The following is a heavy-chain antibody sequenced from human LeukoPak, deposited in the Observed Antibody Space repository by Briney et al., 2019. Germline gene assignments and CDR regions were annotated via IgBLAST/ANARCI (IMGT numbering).Heavy chain of an antibody. CDR1: GFTFSSYS. CDR3: ATGLRWSYNWFDP. V-gene: IGHV3-21*01. J-gene: IGHJ5*02. D-gene: IGHD4-23*01. CDR2: ISSSSYYT. Sequence: PGGSLRLSCAASGFTFSSYSINWVRQAPGRGLEWVSTISSSSYYTYYADSMKGRFTISRDNAKDSVYLQMNSLRAEDTAVYYCATGLRWSYNWFDPWGQGTLVTVSS.